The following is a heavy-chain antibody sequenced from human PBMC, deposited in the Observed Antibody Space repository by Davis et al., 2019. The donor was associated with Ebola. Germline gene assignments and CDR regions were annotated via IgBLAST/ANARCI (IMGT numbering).Heavy chain of an antibody. CDR3: AKVGTMGSPNEQYYWNFGL. V-gene: IGHV3-30*18. J-gene: IGHJ2*01. D-gene: IGHD1-7*01. CDR2: VSSAGRFT. CDR1: ESTFRNNG. Sequence: GGPLRSPCQAPESTFRNNGLTWFGKAPGKGLERAAFVSSAGRFTYYIDTVKDRFTISRDNFRNTLYLQMDSLRIEDRAIYYCAKVGTMGSPNEQYYWNFGLWGRGTLVTVSS.